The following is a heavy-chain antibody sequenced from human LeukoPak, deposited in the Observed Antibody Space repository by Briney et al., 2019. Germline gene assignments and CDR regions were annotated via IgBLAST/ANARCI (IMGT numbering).Heavy chain of an antibody. CDR3: AREQHDCSGGSCYSNFDY. CDR1: GYTFTSYY. J-gene: IGHJ4*02. D-gene: IGHD2-15*01. V-gene: IGHV1-46*01. Sequence: ASVKVSCKSTGYTFTSYYMHWVRQAAGQELEWMGIINPSGGSTSYAQKFQGRVTMTRDMSTSTAYMELSSLRSEDTAVYYCAREQHDCSGGSCYSNFDYWGEGTLVTVSS. CDR2: INPSGGST.